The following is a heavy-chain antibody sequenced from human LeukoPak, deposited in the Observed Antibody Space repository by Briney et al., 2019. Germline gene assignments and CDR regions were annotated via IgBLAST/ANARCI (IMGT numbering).Heavy chain of an antibody. V-gene: IGHV4-59*01. CDR1: GGSISSYY. Sequence: PSETLSLTCTVSGGSISSYYWSWIRQPPGKGLEWIGYIYYSGSTNYNPSLKSRVTISVDTSKNQFSLKLSSVTAADTAVYYCARATTFGGVIVVNAFDIWGQGTMVTVSS. D-gene: IGHD3-16*02. CDR3: ARATTFGGVIVVNAFDI. CDR2: IYYSGST. J-gene: IGHJ3*02.